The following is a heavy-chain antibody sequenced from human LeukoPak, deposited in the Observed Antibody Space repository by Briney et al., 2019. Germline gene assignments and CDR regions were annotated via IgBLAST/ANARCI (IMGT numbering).Heavy chain of an antibody. CDR3: ARHLLAAAGTRGADYYYYMDV. V-gene: IGHV5-51*01. CDR2: IYPGDSDT. J-gene: IGHJ6*03. D-gene: IGHD6-13*01. Sequence: GESLKISCKGSGYSFTSYWIGWVRQMPGKGLEWMGIIYPGDSDTRYSPSFQGQVTISADKSISTAYLQWSSLKASDTAMYYCARHLLAAAGTRGADYYYYMDVWGKGTTATVSS. CDR1: GYSFTSYW.